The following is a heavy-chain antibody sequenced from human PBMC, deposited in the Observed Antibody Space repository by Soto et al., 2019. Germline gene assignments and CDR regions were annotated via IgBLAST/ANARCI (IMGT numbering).Heavy chain of an antibody. CDR3: ARLPVSGFWSGYPHPPEDY. D-gene: IGHD3-3*01. V-gene: IGHV1-46*02. CDR1: GYTFNSYG. CDR2: INPSGGST. J-gene: IGHJ4*02. Sequence: GASVEVCCKASGYTFNSYGISWVRQDTGQGLEWMGIINPSGGSTSYAQKFQGRVTMTRDTSTSTVYMELSSLRSEDTAVYYCARLPVSGFWSGYPHPPEDYWGQGTLVTVSS.